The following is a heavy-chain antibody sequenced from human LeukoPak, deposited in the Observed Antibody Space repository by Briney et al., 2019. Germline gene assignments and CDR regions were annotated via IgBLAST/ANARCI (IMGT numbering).Heavy chain of an antibody. CDR1: GFTFSNYW. D-gene: IGHD1-26*01. J-gene: IGHJ4*02. Sequence: PGWSLRLSCAASGFTFSNYWLHWFRQVPAKGLVWVSRINSDGSSTTYADSVKGRFTISRDNAKNTLYLQMNSLRAEDTAVYYCARGGSYLTQPGDYWGQGTLVTVSS. CDR2: INSDGSST. CDR3: ARGGSYLTQPGDY. V-gene: IGHV3-74*01.